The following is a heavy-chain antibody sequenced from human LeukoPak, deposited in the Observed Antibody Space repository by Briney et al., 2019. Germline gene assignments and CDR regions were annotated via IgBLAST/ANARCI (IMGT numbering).Heavy chain of an antibody. CDR2: IYYSGST. V-gene: IGHV4-59*01. J-gene: IGHJ5*02. D-gene: IGHD2-15*01. Sequence: SETLSLTCTVSGGSISSYYWSWIRQPPGKGLEWIGYIYYSGSTNYNPSLKSRVTISVDTSKNQFSLKLSSVTAADTAVYYCAGYCSGGSCPNWFDPWGQGTLVTVSS. CDR1: GGSISSYY. CDR3: AGYCSGGSCPNWFDP.